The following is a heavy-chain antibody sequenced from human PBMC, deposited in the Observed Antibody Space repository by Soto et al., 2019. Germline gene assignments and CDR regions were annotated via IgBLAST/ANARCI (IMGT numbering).Heavy chain of an antibody. J-gene: IGHJ4*02. CDR3: SGGDY. Sequence: QVQLQESGPRLVRPSQTLSLTCTVSGESIDTAGYYWTWIRQRPGRGLEWLGFIYHSGATYYSSSMKSRLSTSLDRSQNQSSLKVTSVTAADTAVYFCSGGDYWGQGMLVTVSS. CDR2: IYHSGAT. D-gene: IGHD3-16*01. V-gene: IGHV4-31*03. CDR1: GESIDTAGYY.